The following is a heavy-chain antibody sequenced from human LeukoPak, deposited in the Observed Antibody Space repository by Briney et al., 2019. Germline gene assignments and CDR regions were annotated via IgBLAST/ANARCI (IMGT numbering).Heavy chain of an antibody. CDR3: SRLTSGGFDP. V-gene: IGHV4-59*08. Sequence: SETLSLTCTLSGGSIGYDYWSWIRQPPGKGLEWIGYIYYSGTTNYNPSLKSRVTISVDTSKDQFSPKLTSVTAADTAVYYCSRLTSGGFDPWGQGTLVTVSS. CDR1: GGSIGYDY. J-gene: IGHJ5*02. CDR2: IYYSGTT. D-gene: IGHD3-10*01.